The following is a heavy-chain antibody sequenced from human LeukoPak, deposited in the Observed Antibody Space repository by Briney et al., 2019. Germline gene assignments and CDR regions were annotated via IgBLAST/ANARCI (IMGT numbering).Heavy chain of an antibody. J-gene: IGHJ4*02. CDR1: GFTFSSYA. CDR3: XXXSYSSSWKTFDY. CDR2: ITYDGSIN. D-gene: IGHD6-13*01. V-gene: IGHV3-30*04. Sequence: PGGSLRLSCAASGFTFSSYAMHWVRQAPGKGLEWVALITYDGSINDYADSVKGRFTISRDNSKNTLYLQMNSLRADDTAMYYXXXXSYSSSWKTFDYWGQGTLVTVSS.